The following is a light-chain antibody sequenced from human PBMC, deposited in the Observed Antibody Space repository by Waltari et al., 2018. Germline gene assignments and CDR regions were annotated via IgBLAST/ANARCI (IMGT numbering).Light chain of an antibody. CDR1: QGISSY. Sequence: DTQLSQFPSTLAASVGDRVTITCRASQGISSYLAWYQQKPGKAPKLLIYAASTLQSGVPSRFSGSGSGTDFTLTISSLQPEDFATYYCQQLNSYPYTFGQGTKLEIK. CDR2: AAS. V-gene: IGKV1-9*01. J-gene: IGKJ2*01. CDR3: QQLNSYPYT.